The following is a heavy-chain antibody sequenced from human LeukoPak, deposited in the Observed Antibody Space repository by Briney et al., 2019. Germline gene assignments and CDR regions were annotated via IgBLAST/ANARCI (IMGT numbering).Heavy chain of an antibody. Sequence: AETLRLTCTVSGGSISSYYWSWIRQPPGKGLEWIGYIYYSGSTNYNPSLKSRVTISVDTSKNQFSLKLSSVTAADTAVYYCAREKYYYGSGSYGLSWFDPWGQGTLVTVPS. D-gene: IGHD3-10*01. V-gene: IGHV4-59*01. CDR2: IYYSGST. J-gene: IGHJ5*02. CDR3: AREKYYYGSGSYGLSWFDP. CDR1: GGSISSYY.